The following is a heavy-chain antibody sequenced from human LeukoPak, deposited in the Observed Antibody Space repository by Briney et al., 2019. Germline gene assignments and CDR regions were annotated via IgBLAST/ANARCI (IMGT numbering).Heavy chain of an antibody. Sequence: SETLSLTCTVSGYSISSGYYWGWIRQPPGKGLEWIGSIYHSGSTYYNPSLKSRVTISVDTSKNQFSLKLSSVTAADTAVYYCARVLRYYYYMDVWGKGTTVTVSS. CDR1: GYSISSGYY. V-gene: IGHV4-38-2*02. CDR2: IYHSGST. J-gene: IGHJ6*03. CDR3: ARVLRYYYYMDV.